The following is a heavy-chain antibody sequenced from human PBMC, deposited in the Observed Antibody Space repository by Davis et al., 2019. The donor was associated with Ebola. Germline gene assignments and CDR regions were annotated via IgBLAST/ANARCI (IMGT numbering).Heavy chain of an antibody. V-gene: IGHV1-2*05. D-gene: IGHD4-11*01. CDR3: ARGHNYAHEY. CDR2: VILKSGAT. CDR1: RYTFIHYN. J-gene: IGHJ4*02. Sequence: SVPVSCLASRYTFIHYNIHWMRQPPAQGLEWLGRVILKSGATNYVQKLQGRVTMTRDTSISTVYMELSSLRYDDTDDYYCARGHNYAHEYWGQGTLVTVSS.